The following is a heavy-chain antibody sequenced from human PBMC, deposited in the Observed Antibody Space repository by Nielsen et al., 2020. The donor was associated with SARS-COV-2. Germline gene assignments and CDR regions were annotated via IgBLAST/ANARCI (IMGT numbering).Heavy chain of an antibody. Sequence: GESLKISCAASGFTFSSYGMHWVRQAPGKGLEWVAVISYDGSNKYYADSVKGRFTISRDNSKNTLYLQMNSLRAEDTAVYYCAKDRDLGTIDYWGQGTLVTVSS. J-gene: IGHJ4*02. CDR2: ISYDGSNK. CDR3: AKDRDLGTIDY. CDR1: GFTFSSYG. V-gene: IGHV3-30*18. D-gene: IGHD7-27*01.